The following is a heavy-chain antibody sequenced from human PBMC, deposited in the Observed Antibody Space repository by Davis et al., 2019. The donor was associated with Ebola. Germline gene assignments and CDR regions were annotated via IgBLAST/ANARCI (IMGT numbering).Heavy chain of an antibody. CDR3: ARHPSSNDFWSAYDYGMDV. CDR1: GGSIKSYY. V-gene: IGHV4-59*08. J-gene: IGHJ6*02. CDR2: ISYSGST. D-gene: IGHD3-3*01. Sequence: MPSETLSLTCNVAGGSIKSYYWSWIRQAPGKGLEWIGYISYSGSTNYNPSLKSRVTISVDTSKNQFSLRLSSVTAADTAVYYCARHPSSNDFWSAYDYGMDVWGQGTTVTLSS.